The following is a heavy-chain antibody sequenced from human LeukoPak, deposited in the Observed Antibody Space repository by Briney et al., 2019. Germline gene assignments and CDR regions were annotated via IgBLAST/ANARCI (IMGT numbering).Heavy chain of an antibody. Sequence: PGGSLRLSCAASGFTFSSYAMHWVRQAPGKGLEWVAVISYDGSNKYYADSVKGRFTISRDNSKNTLYLQMNSLRAEDTAVYYCAKLGSSSWYWVGPLARENDYWGQGTLVTVSS. D-gene: IGHD6-13*01. CDR2: ISYDGSNK. CDR1: GFTFSSYA. CDR3: AKLGSSSWYWVGPLARENDY. J-gene: IGHJ4*02. V-gene: IGHV3-30*04.